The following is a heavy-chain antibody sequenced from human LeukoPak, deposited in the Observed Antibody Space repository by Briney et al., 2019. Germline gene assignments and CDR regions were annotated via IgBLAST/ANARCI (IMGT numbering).Heavy chain of an antibody. J-gene: IGHJ3*01. V-gene: IGHV1-18*01. Sequence: ASVKVSCKASGYTFSNYGITWERQAPGQGLEWMGWITAYNVKTDYAQNLQGRVTMTTDTSTTTAYMELRSLRSDDTAMYYCARDARYSGYDSAFDVWGQGTMVTVSS. CDR1: GYTFSNYG. D-gene: IGHD5-12*01. CDR3: ARDARYSGYDSAFDV. CDR2: ITAYNVKT.